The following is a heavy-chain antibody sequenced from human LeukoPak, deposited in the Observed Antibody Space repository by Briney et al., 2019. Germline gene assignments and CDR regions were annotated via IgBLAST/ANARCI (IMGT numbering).Heavy chain of an antibody. CDR3: TRAAYHNGYDY. Sequence: PGGSLRLSCAASGSAFSSHSMHWVRQAPGKGLVWVSRITNDGSTTTYADSVKGRFTISRDNAKNTLYLQMDSLRVEDTAVYYCTRAAYHNGYDYWGQGTLVTVSS. J-gene: IGHJ4*02. CDR2: ITNDGSTT. V-gene: IGHV3-74*03. CDR1: GSAFSSHS. D-gene: IGHD5-12*01.